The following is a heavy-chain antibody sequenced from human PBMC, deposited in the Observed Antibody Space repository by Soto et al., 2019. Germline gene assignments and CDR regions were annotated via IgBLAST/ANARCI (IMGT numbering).Heavy chain of an antibody. D-gene: IGHD3-10*01. J-gene: IGHJ4*02. Sequence: PGGSLRLSCAASGFTFRSYWMTWVRQPPGKGLEWVANIQQDGTEKNYVDSVKGRFTISRDNAKNSLFLQMNSLRAEDTSVYYCARVARAYNYGEPDCWGQGTLVTVSS. CDR3: ARVARAYNYGEPDC. CDR1: GFTFRSYW. CDR2: IQQDGTEK. V-gene: IGHV3-7*01.